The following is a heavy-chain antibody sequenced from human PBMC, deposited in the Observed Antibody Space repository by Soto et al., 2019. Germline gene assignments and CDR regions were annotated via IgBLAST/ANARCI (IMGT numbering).Heavy chain of an antibody. D-gene: IGHD7-27*01. CDR3: TRANWYSEY. Sequence: QVQLQESGPGLVKPSETLALTCSVYGCSISTHYWSWIRQPPGKGLEWIGYIYYNGNTNYNPSLKSRVTMSVDTSRNQISLKLTTVTAADTAVYYCTRANWYSEYWGQGTLVTVSS. CDR2: IYYNGNT. V-gene: IGHV4-59*11. CDR1: GCSISTHY. J-gene: IGHJ4*02.